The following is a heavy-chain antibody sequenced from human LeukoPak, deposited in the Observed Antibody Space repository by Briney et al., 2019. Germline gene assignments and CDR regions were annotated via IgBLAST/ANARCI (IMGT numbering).Heavy chain of an antibody. CDR3: ARAGWYTLDN. Sequence: SETLSLTCTVSGGSISSSSYYWGWIRQPPGKGLEWIGSIYHSGSTNYNPSLKSRVTISVDNSKNQFSLKMSSMTAADTAVYYCARAGWYTLDNWGQGTLVTVSS. CDR1: GGSISSSSYY. V-gene: IGHV4-39*07. J-gene: IGHJ4*02. CDR2: IYHSGST. D-gene: IGHD2-15*01.